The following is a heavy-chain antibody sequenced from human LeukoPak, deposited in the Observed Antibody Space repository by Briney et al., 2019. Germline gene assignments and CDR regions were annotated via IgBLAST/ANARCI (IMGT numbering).Heavy chain of an antibody. D-gene: IGHD6-13*01. CDR1: GFTFSSYG. J-gene: IGHJ4*02. Sequence: RRSLRLSCAASGFTFSSYGMHWVRQAPGKGLEWVAVISYDGSNKYYADSVKGRFTISRDNSKNTLYLQMNSLRAEDTAVYYCAKGSLGGSWYKFLIDYWGQGTLVTVSS. V-gene: IGHV3-30*18. CDR3: AKGSLGGSWYKFLIDY. CDR2: ISYDGSNK.